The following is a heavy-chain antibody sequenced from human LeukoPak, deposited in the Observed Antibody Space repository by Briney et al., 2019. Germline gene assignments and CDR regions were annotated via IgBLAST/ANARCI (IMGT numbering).Heavy chain of an antibody. CDR2: ISSSSSYI. V-gene: IGHV3-21*01. J-gene: IGHJ4*02. CDR1: GFTFSSYS. CDR3: ARDPSGGRPAIHDY. Sequence: GGSLRLSCAASGFTFSSYSMNWVRQAPGKGLEWVSSISSSSSYIYYADSVKGRFTISRDNAKNSLYLQMNSLRAEDTAVYYCARDPSGGRPAIHDYWGQGTLVTVSS. D-gene: IGHD2-15*01.